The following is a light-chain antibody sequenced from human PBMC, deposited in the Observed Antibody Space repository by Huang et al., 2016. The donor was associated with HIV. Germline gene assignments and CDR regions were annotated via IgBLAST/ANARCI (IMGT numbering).Light chain of an antibody. CDR2: AAS. CDR1: QSIMRNY. CDR3: HQYASPPWT. J-gene: IGKJ1*01. V-gene: IGKV3-20*01. Sequence: EILLTQSPGTLSLSPGERATLSCRASQSIMRNYLAWYQQKFGQAPRLLVYAASSRAAGIPDRFSGSASGTDFTLTISRLEPEDFAVYYCHQYASPPWTFGQGTKVEIK.